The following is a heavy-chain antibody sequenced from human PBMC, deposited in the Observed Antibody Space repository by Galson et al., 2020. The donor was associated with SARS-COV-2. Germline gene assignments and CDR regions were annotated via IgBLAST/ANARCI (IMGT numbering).Heavy chain of an antibody. CDR1: GGSFSDYY. CDR3: ARPQYYYGSGSYRFDAFDI. D-gene: IGHD3-10*01. CDR2: INHSGTT. V-gene: IGHV4-34*01. Sequence: SETLSLTCAVYGGSFSDYYWSWIRQPPGKGLEWIGEINHSGTTNYNPSLKSRVTISVDTSKNRFSLKLTSVTPADTAVYYCARPQYYYGSGSYRFDAFDIWGQGTMVTVSS. J-gene: IGHJ3*02.